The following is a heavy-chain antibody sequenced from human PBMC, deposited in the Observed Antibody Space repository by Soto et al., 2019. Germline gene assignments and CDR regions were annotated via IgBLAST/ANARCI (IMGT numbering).Heavy chain of an antibody. J-gene: IGHJ4*02. CDR3: AREGGYVDY. CDR1: GGPIRSSSHY. D-gene: IGHD1-1*01. Sequence: NPSGTLSLTCTVSGGPIRSSSHYWGWIRQSPGTGLEWIGSIDESGDSYYNPSLKSRVTIFVDTSKNQFSLKLISVTGADSAIYYCAREGGYVDYWGQGTLVTVSS. V-gene: IGHV4-39*02. CDR2: IDESGDS.